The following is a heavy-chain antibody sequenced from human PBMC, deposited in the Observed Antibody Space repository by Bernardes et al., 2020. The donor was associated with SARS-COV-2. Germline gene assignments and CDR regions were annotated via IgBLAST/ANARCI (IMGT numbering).Heavy chain of an antibody. V-gene: IGHV3-21*01. CDR2: ISSSSSYI. CDR1: GFTFSSYS. Sequence: GGSLRLSCAASGFTFSSYSMNWVRQAPGKGLEWVSSISSSSSYIYYADSVKGRFTISRDNAKNSLYLQMNSLRAEDTAVYYCAREKGGGILRRPFDPWGQGTLVTVSS. CDR3: AREKGGGILRRPFDP. J-gene: IGHJ5*02.